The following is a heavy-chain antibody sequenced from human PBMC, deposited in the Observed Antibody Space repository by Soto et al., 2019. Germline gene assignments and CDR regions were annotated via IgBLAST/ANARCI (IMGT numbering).Heavy chain of an antibody. V-gene: IGHV4-31*03. CDR3: ARRGYSYGYHYYYYGMDV. D-gene: IGHD5-18*01. Sequence: SETLSLTYTVSGGSISSGGYYWSRIRQHPGKGLEWIGYIYYSGSTYYNPSLKSRVTISVDTSKNQFSLKLSSVTAADTAVYYCARRGYSYGYHYYYYGMDVWGQGTTVTVSS. CDR1: GGSISSGGYY. CDR2: IYYSGST. J-gene: IGHJ6*02.